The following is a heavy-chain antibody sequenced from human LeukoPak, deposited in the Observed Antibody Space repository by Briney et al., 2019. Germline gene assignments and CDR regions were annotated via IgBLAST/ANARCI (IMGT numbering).Heavy chain of an antibody. J-gene: IGHJ6*03. CDR3: ARETHPYSNYGLDSYYHYYMDV. D-gene: IGHD4-11*01. CDR2: INPCDGST. Sequence: SVKVSYKACRYRFTSYYMLWVGQAPGQGLEGMGIINPCDGSTSYAQKFQGRGTMTSDKSTGTVYIELGSWRCEDPAVYYCARETHPYSNYGLDSYYHYYMDVWGKGTTVTVSS. CDR1: RYRFTSYY. V-gene: IGHV1-46*01.